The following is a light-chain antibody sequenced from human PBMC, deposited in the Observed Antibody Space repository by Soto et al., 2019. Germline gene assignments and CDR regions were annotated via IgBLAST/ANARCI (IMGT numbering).Light chain of an antibody. J-gene: IGLJ1*01. CDR2: EVS. CDR3: CSYAGSSTNV. V-gene: IGLV2-23*02. Sequence: QSVLTQPASVSGSPGQSITISCTGNSSDVGSYNLVSWYQQHPGKPPKLMIYEVSKRPSGVSNRFSGSKSGNTASLTISGLQAEDEADYYCCSYAGSSTNVFGTGTKVTVL. CDR1: SSDVGSYNL.